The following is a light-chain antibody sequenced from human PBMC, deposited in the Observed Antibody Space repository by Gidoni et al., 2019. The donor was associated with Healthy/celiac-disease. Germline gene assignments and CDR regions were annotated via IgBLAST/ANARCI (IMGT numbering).Light chain of an antibody. V-gene: IGKV3-20*01. J-gene: IGKJ3*01. CDR1: QSVSSSY. CDR2: GAS. CDR3: QQYGNSPT. Sequence: EIVLTQSPGTLSLSPGERATLSCRASQSVSSSYLAWYQHKPGQSPRLLIYGASRRATGIPDRFSGSGSGTDFSLTISRLEPEDVAVYYCQQYGNSPTCGPVTKVDIK.